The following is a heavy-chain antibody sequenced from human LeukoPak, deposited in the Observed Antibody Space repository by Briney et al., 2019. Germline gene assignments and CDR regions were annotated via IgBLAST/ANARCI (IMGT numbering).Heavy chain of an antibody. CDR1: GGTFSSYT. D-gene: IGHD4-11*01. Sequence: SVKVSCKASGGTFSSYTISLVRQAPGQGLEWMGRIIPILDIANYAQKFQGRVTIPADKSTGTAYMELSSLRTEHTAVYYCARDSMTTAGYYYYYYMDVWGKGTTVTVSS. CDR2: IIPILDIA. V-gene: IGHV1-69*04. J-gene: IGHJ6*03. CDR3: ARDSMTTAGYYYYYYMDV.